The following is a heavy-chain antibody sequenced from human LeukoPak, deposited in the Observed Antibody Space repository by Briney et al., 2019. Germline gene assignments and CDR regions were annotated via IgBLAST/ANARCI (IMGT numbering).Heavy chain of an antibody. CDR2: IYSGGTT. V-gene: IGHV3-66*01. D-gene: IGHD5-18*01. Sequence: SGGSLRLSCAASGFTVSTNCMTRVRQAPGKGLEWVSTIYSGGTTYYADSVKGRFTISRDTSKNTVYLQMNSLRLEETAVYYCARDGEYSYGYGFDYWGQGTLVTVSS. CDR1: GFTVSTNC. J-gene: IGHJ4*02. CDR3: ARDGEYSYGYGFDY.